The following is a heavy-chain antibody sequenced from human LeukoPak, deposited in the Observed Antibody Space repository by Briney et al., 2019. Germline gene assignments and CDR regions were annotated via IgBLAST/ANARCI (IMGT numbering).Heavy chain of an antibody. J-gene: IGHJ4*02. V-gene: IGHV4-38-2*02. CDR1: GYSINSGYY. D-gene: IGHD1-26*01. CDR2: LYHSGST. Sequence: SETLSLTCTVSGYSINSGYYWGWIRQPPGKGLEWIGSLYHSGSTYYNPSLKSRVTISVDKSKNQFSLKLSSVTAADTAVYYCAVGATSYYFDYWGQGTLVTVSS. CDR3: AVGATSYYFDY.